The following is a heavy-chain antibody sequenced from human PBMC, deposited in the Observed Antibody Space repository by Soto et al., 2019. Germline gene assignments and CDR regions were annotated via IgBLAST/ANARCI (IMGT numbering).Heavy chain of an antibody. CDR3: ARGLGTNGLDV. CDR1: GYKFTTYG. Sequence: QVQLLQSGAEVKKPGASVKVSCKASGYKFTTYGITWVRQAPGQGLEWLGGISTYNGNTDYAPNLQDRVTMTTETSTSTAYLEVRSLTSDDTAVYFCARGLGTNGLDVWGQGTTVTVSS. D-gene: IGHD7-27*01. V-gene: IGHV1-18*04. J-gene: IGHJ6*02. CDR2: ISTYNGNT.